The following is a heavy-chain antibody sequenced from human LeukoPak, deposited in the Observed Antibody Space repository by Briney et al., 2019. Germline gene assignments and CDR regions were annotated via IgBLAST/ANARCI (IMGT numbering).Heavy chain of an antibody. CDR2: INPDSGAT. V-gene: IGHV1-2*02. D-gene: IGHD3-16*01. Sequence: GASVKVSCKASGYTFTGYYMHWVRQAPGQGLEWMGWINPDSGATNYAQNFQGRVTMTRDTSISTAYLELSSLRSDDTAVFYCARDLRQMSDYFDYWGQGTLVTVSS. CDR3: ARDLRQMSDYFDY. CDR1: GYTFTGYY. J-gene: IGHJ4*02.